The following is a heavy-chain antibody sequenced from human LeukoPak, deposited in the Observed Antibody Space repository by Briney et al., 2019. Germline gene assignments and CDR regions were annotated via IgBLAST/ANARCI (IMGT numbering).Heavy chain of an antibody. V-gene: IGHV3-66*01. CDR3: ARVLRGYDTRAYYYHYFDY. D-gene: IGHD3-22*01. J-gene: IGHJ4*02. CDR1: GITVNNND. Sequence: PGGSLRLSCAASGITVNNNDMSWVRQAPGKGLEWVSVIYSGGTTYYTESVKGRFTISGDNSKNTLYLQMNSLRAEDTAVYYCARVLRGYDTRAYYYHYFDYWGQGTLVTVSS. CDR2: IYSGGTT.